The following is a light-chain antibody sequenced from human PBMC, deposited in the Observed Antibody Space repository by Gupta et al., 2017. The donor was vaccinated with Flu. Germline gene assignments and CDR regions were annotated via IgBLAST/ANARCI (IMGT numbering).Light chain of an antibody. CDR2: EAT. CDR3: IAYAGDDIYV. J-gene: IGLJ1*01. V-gene: IGLV2-8*01. CDR1: SSDVGAYEY. Sequence: QSALTQPPSASGSPGQSVTISCTGTSSDVGAYEYVSWYQQHPGKAPKLIIYEATKRPSGVPDRFSGSKSGNTASLTVSGLQAEDEADYYGIAYAGDDIYVFGSGTEVTGL.